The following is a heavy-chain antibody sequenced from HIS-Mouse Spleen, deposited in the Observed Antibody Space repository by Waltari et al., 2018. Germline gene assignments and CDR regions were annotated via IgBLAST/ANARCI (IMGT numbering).Heavy chain of an antibody. V-gene: IGHV3-23*01. Sequence: EVQLLESGGGLVQPGGSLRLSCAASGFTVSSYAMSWVRQAPGKGLELVSAISGSGGSTYYADSVKGRFTISRDNSKNTLYLQMNSLRAEDTAVYYCAKDKRIAVAGFYWGQGTLVTVSS. CDR2: ISGSGGST. CDR1: GFTVSSYA. J-gene: IGHJ4*02. CDR3: AKDKRIAVAGFY. D-gene: IGHD6-19*01.